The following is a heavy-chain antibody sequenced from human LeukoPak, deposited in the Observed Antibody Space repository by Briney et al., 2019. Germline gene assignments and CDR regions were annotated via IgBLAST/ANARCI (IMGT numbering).Heavy chain of an antibody. D-gene: IGHD3-10*01. J-gene: IGHJ6*02. CDR3: AREGIYYGSGTYSPPRYYGMDV. V-gene: IGHV1-18*01. CDR1: GYTFIDYG. CDR2: ISPYNGNT. Sequence: ASVKASCKASGYTFIDYGISWVRQAPGQGPEWMGWISPYNGNTNYAQNFQGRLTLTTDTSTRTAFMQLRSLRSDDTGVYYCAREGIYYGSGTYSPPRYYGMDVWGQGTTVTVSS.